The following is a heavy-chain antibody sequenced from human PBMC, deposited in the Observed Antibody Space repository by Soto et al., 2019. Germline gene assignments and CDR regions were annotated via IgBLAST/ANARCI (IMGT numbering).Heavy chain of an antibody. Sequence: ASVKVSCKASGYTFTSYDINWVRQATGQGLEWMGWMNPNSGNTGYAQKFQGRVTMTRNTSISTAYMELSSLRSEDTAVYYCARFYQLLTPNYYYYYMDVWGKGTTVTVSS. D-gene: IGHD2-2*01. J-gene: IGHJ6*03. CDR3: ARFYQLLTPNYYYYYMDV. V-gene: IGHV1-8*01. CDR1: GYTFTSYD. CDR2: MNPNSGNT.